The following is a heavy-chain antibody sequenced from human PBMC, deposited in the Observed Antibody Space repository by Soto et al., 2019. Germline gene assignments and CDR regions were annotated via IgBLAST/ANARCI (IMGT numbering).Heavy chain of an antibody. D-gene: IGHD6-6*01. V-gene: IGHV3-30*18. CDR1: GFTFSSYG. Sequence: PGGSLSLSCAASGFTFSSYGMHWVRQAPGKGLEWVAVISYDGSNKYYADSVKGRFTISRDNSKNTLYLQMNSLRAEDTAVYYCAKDFYSRSSFFPPYYYYYGMDVWGQGTTVTVSS. CDR2: ISYDGSNK. J-gene: IGHJ6*02. CDR3: AKDFYSRSSFFPPYYYYYGMDV.